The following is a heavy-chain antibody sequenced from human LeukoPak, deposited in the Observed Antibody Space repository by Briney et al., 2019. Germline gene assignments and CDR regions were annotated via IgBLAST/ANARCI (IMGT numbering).Heavy chain of an antibody. J-gene: IGHJ5*02. V-gene: IGHV4-34*01. CDR1: GGSFSGYY. Sequence: PSETLSLTCAVYGGSFSGYYWSWIRQPPGKGLEWIGEINHSGSTNYNPSLKSRVTISVDTSKNQFSPKLSSVTAADTAVNYGARGGRSGRRYDFWSGYYRGNWFDPWGQGTLVTVSS. CDR2: INHSGST. D-gene: IGHD3-3*01. CDR3: ARGGRSGRRYDFWSGYYRGNWFDP.